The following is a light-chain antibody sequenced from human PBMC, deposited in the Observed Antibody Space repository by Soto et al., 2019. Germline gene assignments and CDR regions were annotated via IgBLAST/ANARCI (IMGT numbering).Light chain of an antibody. CDR3: LLFNTYPQA. CDR1: QGIGSA. Sequence: AIQLTQSPSSLSASIGDRVTITCRARQGIGSALAWYQQAPGKPPKLLIFDASTLENGVPSRFSGGGSGADFTLTISSLQPEDFAPYDCLLFNTYPQAFGGGTKVEIK. V-gene: IGKV1-13*02. J-gene: IGKJ4*01. CDR2: DAS.